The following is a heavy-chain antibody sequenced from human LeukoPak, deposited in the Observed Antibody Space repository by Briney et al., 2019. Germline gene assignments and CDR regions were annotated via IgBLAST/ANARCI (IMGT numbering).Heavy chain of an antibody. V-gene: IGHV3-53*01. D-gene: IGHD1/OR15-1a*01. CDR1: GFTVSSSY. CDR3: ANTKQYAFDI. J-gene: IGHJ3*02. Sequence: GGSLRLSCAASGFTVSSSYMSWVRQAPGKGLEWVSIIYYDGSTYYADSVKGRFTISRDNSKNTLFLQMNSLRAEDTAVYYCANTKQYAFDIWGQGTMVTVSS. CDR2: IYYDGST.